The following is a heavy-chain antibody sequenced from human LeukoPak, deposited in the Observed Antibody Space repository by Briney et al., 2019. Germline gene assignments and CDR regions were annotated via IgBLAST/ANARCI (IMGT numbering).Heavy chain of an antibody. D-gene: IGHD6-13*01. V-gene: IGHV3-53*01. CDR2: IYSGGST. Sequence: GSLRLSCAASGFTVSSNYMSWVRQAPGKGLEWVSVIYSGGSTYYADSVKGRFTISRDNSKSTLYLQMNSLRAEDTAVYYCARDLGYSSSWYVHWGQGTLVTVSS. CDR3: ARDLGYSSSWYVH. J-gene: IGHJ4*02. CDR1: GFTVSSNY.